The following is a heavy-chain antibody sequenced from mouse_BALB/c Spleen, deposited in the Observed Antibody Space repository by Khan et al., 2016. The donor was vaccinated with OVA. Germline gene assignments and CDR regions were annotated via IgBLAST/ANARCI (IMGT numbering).Heavy chain of an antibody. V-gene: IGHV3-2*02. CDR2: ISYSGNT. CDR3: ARVYGGDFDY. D-gene: IGHD1-1*01. CDR1: GYSIASDYA. Sequence: EVQLQESGPGLVKPSQSLSLTCTVTGYSIASDYACNWIRQFPGNKLEWMGFISYSGNTNYNPSLKSRISITRDTSKNQFFLQLNSVTSEDTATYYCARVYGGDFDYWGQGTTLTVSS. J-gene: IGHJ2*01.